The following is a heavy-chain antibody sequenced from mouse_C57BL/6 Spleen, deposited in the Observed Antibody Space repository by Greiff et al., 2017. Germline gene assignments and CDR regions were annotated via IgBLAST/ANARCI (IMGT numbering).Heavy chain of an antibody. J-gene: IGHJ2*01. Sequence: QVQLKQSGPGLVQPSQSLSITCTVSGFSLTSYGVHWVRQSPGKGLEWLGVIWSGGSTDYNAAFISRLSISKDNSKSQVFFKMNSLQADDTAIYYCARNWDDYDGVYFDYWGQGTTLTVSS. V-gene: IGHV2-2*01. CDR3: ARNWDDYDGVYFDY. CDR1: GFSLTSYG. CDR2: IWSGGST. D-gene: IGHD2-4*01.